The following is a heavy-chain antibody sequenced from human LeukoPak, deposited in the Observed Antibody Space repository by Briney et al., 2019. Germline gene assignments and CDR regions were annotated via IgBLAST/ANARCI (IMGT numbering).Heavy chain of an antibody. Sequence: PSETLSLTCTVSGGSISSGGYYWSWIRQHPGKGLEWIGYIYYSGSTYYNPSLKSRVTISVATSKTTFSLKLSSVTAADTAVYYCASDRRGFDYWGQGTLVTVSS. CDR2: IYYSGST. CDR3: ASDRRGFDY. CDR1: GGSISSGGYY. J-gene: IGHJ4*02. V-gene: IGHV4-31*03.